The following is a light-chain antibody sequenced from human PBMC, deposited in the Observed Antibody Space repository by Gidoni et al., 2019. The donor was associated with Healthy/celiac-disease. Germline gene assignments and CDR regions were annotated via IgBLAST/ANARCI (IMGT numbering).Light chain of an antibody. CDR3: SSYTSSSTPYV. J-gene: IGLJ1*01. CDR2: AVS. CDR1: SSDVGGYNY. Sequence: QSALTQPASVSGSPGQSITISCTGTSSDVGGYNYVSWYQQHPGKAPKLMIYAVSNRPSGVSNRFSGSKSGNTASLTISGLQAEDEADYYCSSYTSSSTPYVFGTGTKVTGL. V-gene: IGLV2-14*01.